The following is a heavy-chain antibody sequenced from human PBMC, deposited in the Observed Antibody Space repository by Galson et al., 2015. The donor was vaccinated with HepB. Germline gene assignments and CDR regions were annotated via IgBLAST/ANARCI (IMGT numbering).Heavy chain of an antibody. J-gene: IGHJ4*02. CDR3: ARTDYPDY. Sequence: SVTVSCKASGSIFTYYHTHWVRQAPGQGLEWLGMILPQDGETNYAQKFQGRLTLTRDTSTNTVYMELTSLRSDDTAVYYCARTDYPDYWGQGTLVTVSS. CDR1: GSIFTYYH. CDR2: ILPQDGET. V-gene: IGHV1-46*01.